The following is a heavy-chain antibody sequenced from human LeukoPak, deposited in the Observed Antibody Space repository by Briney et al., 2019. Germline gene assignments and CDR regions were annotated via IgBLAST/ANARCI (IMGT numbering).Heavy chain of an antibody. J-gene: IGHJ4*02. V-gene: IGHV3-30*04. D-gene: IGHD2-21*01. CDR2: ISYDGSNE. Sequence: GGSLRLSCAASGFTFSSYVMHWVRQAPGKGLERVAIISYDGSNEYYADSVKGRFTISRDNSKNTLYLQMDSLRAEDSAVYYCAKGTMVILTAAYYFDFWGQGTLVTVSS. CDR3: AKGTMVILTAAYYFDF. CDR1: GFTFSSYV.